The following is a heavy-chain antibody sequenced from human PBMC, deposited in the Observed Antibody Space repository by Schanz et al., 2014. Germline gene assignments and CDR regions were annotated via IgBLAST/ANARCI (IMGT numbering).Heavy chain of an antibody. CDR1: GFTFDKYA. D-gene: IGHD5-12*01. V-gene: IGHV3-23*04. CDR3: ARKVVATIGGYYDN. CDR2: ISDSGDTA. J-gene: IGHJ4*02. Sequence: EVQLVESGGGLVQPGKSLRLSCAASGFTFDKYAMHWVRQAPGKGLEWVSVISDSGDTAYYADSVKGRFTISRDNFKGALYLQMSSLRAEDTAVYYCARKVVATIGGYYDNWGQGTLVIVSS.